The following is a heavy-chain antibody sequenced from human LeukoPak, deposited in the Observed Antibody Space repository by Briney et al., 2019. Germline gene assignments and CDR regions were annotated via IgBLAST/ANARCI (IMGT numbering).Heavy chain of an antibody. J-gene: IGHJ3*02. Sequence: GGSLRLSCAASGFTFSTSAMTWVRQAPGKGLEWVSSLSGSGGTTYYADSVKGRFTISRDNSKNTLYLQMNSLRAEDTAVYYCARGRDAFDIWGQGTMVTVSS. CDR1: GFTFSTSA. V-gene: IGHV3-23*01. CDR3: ARGRDAFDI. CDR2: LSGSGGTT.